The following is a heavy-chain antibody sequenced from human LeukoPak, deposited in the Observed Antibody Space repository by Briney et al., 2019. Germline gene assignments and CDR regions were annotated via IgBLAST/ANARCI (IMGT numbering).Heavy chain of an antibody. D-gene: IGHD2-2*01. V-gene: IGHV5-51*01. Sequence: GESLKISCKGSGYSFTSYWIGWVRRMPGKGLEWMGIIYPGDSDTRYSPSFQGQVTISADKSISTAYLQWSRLKASDTAMYYCARPLRYCSSTSCRGSAFDYWGQGTLVTVSS. J-gene: IGHJ4*02. CDR1: GYSFTSYW. CDR3: ARPLRYCSSTSCRGSAFDY. CDR2: IYPGDSDT.